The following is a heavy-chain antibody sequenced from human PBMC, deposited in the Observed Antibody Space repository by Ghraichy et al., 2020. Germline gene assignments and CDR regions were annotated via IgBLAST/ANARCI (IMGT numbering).Heavy chain of an antibody. J-gene: IGHJ4*02. CDR2: IDGSGGST. D-gene: IGHD3-22*01. Sequence: GGSLRLSCAASGFPFSSYAMNWVRQAPGKGLEWVSNIDGSGGSTFYADSVQGRFTISRDVSANTVYLQMRSLRAEDTATYYCARVREYYYASSGSGCDFWGQGTLVAVSS. CDR1: GFPFSSYA. V-gene: IGHV3-23*01. CDR3: ARVREYYYASSGSGCDF.